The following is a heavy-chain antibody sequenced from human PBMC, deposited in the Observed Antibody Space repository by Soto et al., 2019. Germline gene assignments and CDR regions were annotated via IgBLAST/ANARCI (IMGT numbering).Heavy chain of an antibody. CDR2: INHSGST. CDR1: GGSFSGYY. V-gene: IGHV4-34*01. D-gene: IGHD3-3*01. Sequence: SETLSLTCAVYGGSFSGYYWSWIRQPPGKGLEWIGEINHSGSTNYNPSLKSRVTISVDTSKNQFSLKLSSVTTADTAVYCCARLPDFGVVIAFDYWGQGTLVTVSS. CDR3: ARLPDFGVVIAFDY. J-gene: IGHJ4*02.